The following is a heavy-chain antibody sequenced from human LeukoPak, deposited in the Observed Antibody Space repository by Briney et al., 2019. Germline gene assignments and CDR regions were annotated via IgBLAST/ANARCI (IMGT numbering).Heavy chain of an antibody. J-gene: IGHJ4*02. CDR3: ARDYYDSSGYSIDY. Sequence: ASVKVSCKASGYTFTSYGISWVRQAPGQGLEWMGWISAYNGNTNYARKLQDRVTMTTDTSTSTAYMELRSLRSDDTAVYYCARDYYDSSGYSIDYWGQGTLVTVSS. CDR2: ISAYNGNT. CDR1: GYTFTSYG. V-gene: IGHV1-18*01. D-gene: IGHD3-22*01.